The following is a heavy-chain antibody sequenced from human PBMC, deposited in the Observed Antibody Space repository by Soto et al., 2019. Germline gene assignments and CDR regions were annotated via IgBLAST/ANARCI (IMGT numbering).Heavy chain of an antibody. J-gene: IGHJ4*02. Sequence: GGSLRLSCAASGFTFSNYVMSWVRQAPGKGLEWVSSISGSGDNTYYADSVKGRFTISRDNSKNTLFLQMNSLRAEDTAVYYCARLLGAPTFYFDYWGQGTLVTVSS. V-gene: IGHV3-23*01. CDR1: GFTFSNYV. CDR2: ISGSGDNT. D-gene: IGHD1-26*01. CDR3: ARLLGAPTFYFDY.